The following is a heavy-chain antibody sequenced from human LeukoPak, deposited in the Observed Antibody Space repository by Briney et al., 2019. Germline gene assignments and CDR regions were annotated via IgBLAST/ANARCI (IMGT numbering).Heavy chain of an antibody. CDR2: IYYSGST. CDR3: ARAGTGEVLDH. D-gene: IGHD7-27*01. CDR1: GGSISSSSYY. J-gene: IGHJ4*02. V-gene: IGHV4-39*01. Sequence: SETLSLTCTVSGGSISSSSYYWGWIRQPPGKGLEWIGSIYYSGSTYYNPSLKSRVTISVDTSKNQFSLKLSSVTAADTAVYYCARAGTGEVLDHWGQGTLVTVSS.